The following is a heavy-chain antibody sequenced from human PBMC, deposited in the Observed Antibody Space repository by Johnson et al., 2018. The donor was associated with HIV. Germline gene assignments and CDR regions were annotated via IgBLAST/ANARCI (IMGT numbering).Heavy chain of an antibody. CDR1: GFTFSSYA. CDR2: ISSNGGST. D-gene: IGHD2-8*02. CDR3: ARDEEVMYAMGAFDI. V-gene: IGHV3-64*01. Sequence: VQLVESGGGLVQPGGSLRLSCAASGFTFSSYAMHWVRQAPGKGLEYVSAISSNGGSTYYANSLNGRFTISRDNSKNTLYLQMNSLRADDTAVYYCARDEEVMYAMGAFDIWGQGTMLTVSS. J-gene: IGHJ3*02.